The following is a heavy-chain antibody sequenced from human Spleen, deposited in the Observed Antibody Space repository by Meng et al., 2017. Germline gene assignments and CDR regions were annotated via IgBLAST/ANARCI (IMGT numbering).Heavy chain of an antibody. CDR1: GFTFSTYW. CDR2: VDTEGNSA. Sequence: GESLKISCVASGFTFSTYWMHWVRLVPGKGLVWVAHVDTEGNSAAYAGSVKGRFTISRDDAKNTVYLQMNSLRAEDTAVYYCARDADWVIFDHWGQGERVTVAS. V-gene: IGHV3-74*01. CDR3: ARDADWVIFDH. D-gene: IGHD3-9*01. J-gene: IGHJ4*02.